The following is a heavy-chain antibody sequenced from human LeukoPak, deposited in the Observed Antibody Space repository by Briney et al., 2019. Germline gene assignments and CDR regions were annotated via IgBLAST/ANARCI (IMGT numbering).Heavy chain of an antibody. D-gene: IGHD6-19*01. J-gene: IGHJ4*02. CDR2: ISSGSTI. CDR3: GRIRTVVAGRGLYYFDG. CDR1: GFTFSSYN. V-gene: IGHV3-48*02. Sequence: GGSLRLSCAAFGFTFSSYNMNWVRQAPGKGLEWVSYISSGSTIYYADSVKGRFTISRDNATNSLYLQMNSLRDEDTAVYYCGRIRTVVAGRGLYYFDGWGQGTLVTVSS.